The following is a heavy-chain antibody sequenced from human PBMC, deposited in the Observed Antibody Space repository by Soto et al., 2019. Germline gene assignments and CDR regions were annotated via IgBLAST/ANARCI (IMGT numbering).Heavy chain of an antibody. CDR2: ISGSGGST. Sequence: GGALRLSCGGSGVTFSSYAMSWGRQAPGKGLEWVSAISGSGGSTYYADSVKGRFTISRDNSKNTLYLQMNSLRAEDTAVYYCAESIGVEWFSTDYWGQGTLVTVSS. D-gene: IGHD3-3*01. CDR1: GVTFSSYA. V-gene: IGHV3-23*01. CDR3: AESIGVEWFSTDY. J-gene: IGHJ4*02.